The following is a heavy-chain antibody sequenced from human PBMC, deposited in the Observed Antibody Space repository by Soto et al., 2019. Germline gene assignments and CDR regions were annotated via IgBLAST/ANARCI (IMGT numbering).Heavy chain of an antibody. CDR3: ARKRVSGYEPFDY. CDR2: IIPIFGTA. J-gene: IGHJ4*02. CDR1: GGTFSSYA. V-gene: IGHV1-69*13. D-gene: IGHD5-12*01. Sequence: SVKVSCKASGGTFSSYAISWVRQAPGQGLEWMGGIIPIFGTANYAQKFQGRVTITADESTSTAYMELSSLRSEDTAVYYCARKRVSGYEPFDYWGQGTLVTVSS.